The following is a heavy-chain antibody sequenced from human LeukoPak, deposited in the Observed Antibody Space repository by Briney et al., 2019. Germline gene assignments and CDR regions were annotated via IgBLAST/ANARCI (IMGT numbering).Heavy chain of an antibody. CDR2: ISSSGSYI. J-gene: IGHJ3*02. CDR1: GFTFSSYS. V-gene: IGHV3-21*01. CDR3: AKDRAGYSYGWGAFDI. D-gene: IGHD5-18*01. Sequence: GGSLRLSCAASGFTFSSYSMNWVRQAPGKGLEWVSSISSSGSYIYYADSVKGRFTISRDNAKNSLYLQMNSLRAEDTAVYYCAKDRAGYSYGWGAFDIWGQGTMVTVSS.